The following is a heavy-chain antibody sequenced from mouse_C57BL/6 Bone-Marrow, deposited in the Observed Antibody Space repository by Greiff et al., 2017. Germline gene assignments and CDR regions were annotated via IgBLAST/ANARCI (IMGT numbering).Heavy chain of an antibody. Sequence: QVQLKQPGAELVMPGASVKLSCKASGYTFTSYWMHWVKQRPGQGLEWIGEIDPSDSYTNYNQKFKGKSTLTVDKSSSTAYMQLSSLTSEASAVYYCATPYGNYVSYWYFGVWGTGTTVTVSS. CDR1: GYTFTSYW. J-gene: IGHJ1*03. CDR2: IDPSDSYT. D-gene: IGHD2-1*01. CDR3: ATPYGNYVSYWYFGV. V-gene: IGHV1-69*01.